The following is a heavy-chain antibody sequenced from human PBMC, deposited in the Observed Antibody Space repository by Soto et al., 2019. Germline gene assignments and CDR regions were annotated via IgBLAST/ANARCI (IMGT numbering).Heavy chain of an antibody. CDR3: ARGSSSSFWFDP. D-gene: IGHD6-6*01. CDR1: GGTFSSYT. CDR2: IIPILGIA. Sequence: QVQLVQSGAEVKKPGSSVKVSCKASGGTFSSYTISWVRQAPGQGLEWMGRIIPILGIANYAQKFQGRVTIPADKSTSTAYMELSSLRSEDTAVYYCARGSSSSFWFDPWGQGTLVTVSS. V-gene: IGHV1-69*02. J-gene: IGHJ5*02.